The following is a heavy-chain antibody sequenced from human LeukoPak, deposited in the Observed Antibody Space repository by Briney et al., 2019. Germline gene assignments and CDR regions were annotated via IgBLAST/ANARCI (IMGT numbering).Heavy chain of an antibody. V-gene: IGHV3-48*01. D-gene: IGHD3-3*01. CDR3: ARDGYDFWSGSLDY. J-gene: IGHJ4*02. CDR1: AFTFSSYT. CDR2: VGTSSTI. Sequence: PGGSLRLSCVASAFTFSSYTMSWIRQAPGKWLEWDSHVGTSSTIYYADSVRGRFTISRDNAKNSLYLQMNSLRVEDTAVYYCARDGYDFWSGSLDYWGQGTLVAVSS.